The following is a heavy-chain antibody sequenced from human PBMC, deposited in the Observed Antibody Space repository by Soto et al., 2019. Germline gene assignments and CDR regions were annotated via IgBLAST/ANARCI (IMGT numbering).Heavy chain of an antibody. V-gene: IGHV1-18*01. Sequence: QVQLVQSGAEVKKPGASVKVSCKASGYTFTSYGIIRVRQAPGRGLEWLGCISAYNANTNSAQKLQGPGTTTPDPSTSTDYMELRSLRSGATAVDSCARADWVYCSGGSCYGGVDYFDYWDKGNLVTVAA. J-gene: IGHJ4*02. CDR1: GYTFTSYG. CDR3: ARADWVYCSGGSCYGGVDYFDY. D-gene: IGHD2-15*01. CDR2: ISAYNANT.